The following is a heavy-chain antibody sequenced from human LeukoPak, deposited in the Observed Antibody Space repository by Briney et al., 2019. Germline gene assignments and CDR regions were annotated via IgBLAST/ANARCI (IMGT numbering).Heavy chain of an antibody. CDR2: IYSGGST. Sequence: PGESLRLSCAASGFTVSSNYMSWVRQAPGTGLERVSVIYSGGSTYYADSVKGRFTISRHNSKNTLYLQMNSLRAEDTAVYYCAKGGVGYSYGSDSIDYWGQGTLVTVSS. CDR3: AKGGVGYSYGSDSIDY. V-gene: IGHV3-53*04. J-gene: IGHJ4*02. CDR1: GFTVSSNY. D-gene: IGHD5-18*01.